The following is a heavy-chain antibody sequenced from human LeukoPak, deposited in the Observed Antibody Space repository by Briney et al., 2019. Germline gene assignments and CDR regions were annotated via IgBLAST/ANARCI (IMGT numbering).Heavy chain of an antibody. CDR3: ARADVVVVAATRRWNWFDP. J-gene: IGHJ5*02. D-gene: IGHD2-15*01. CDR2: IYYSGST. Sequence: PSETLSLTCTVSGDSISSSSYYWGWIRQPPGKGLEWIGSIYYSGSTYYNPSLKSRVTISVDTSKNQFSLKLSSVTAADTAVYYCARADVVVVAATRRWNWFDPWGQGTLVTVSS. CDR1: GDSISSSSYY. V-gene: IGHV4-39*07.